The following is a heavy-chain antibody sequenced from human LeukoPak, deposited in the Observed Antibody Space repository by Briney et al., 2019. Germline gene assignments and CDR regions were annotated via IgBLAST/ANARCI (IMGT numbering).Heavy chain of an antibody. J-gene: IGHJ4*02. CDR2: ISYDGSNK. CDR1: GFTFSSYA. CDR3: ARDLYPGY. D-gene: IGHD3-16*01. V-gene: IGHV3-30*04. Sequence: GRSLRLSCAASGFTFSSYAMHWVRQAPGKGLEWVAVISYDGSNKYYADSVKGRFTISRDNSKNTLYLQMNSLRAEDTAVYYCARDLYPGYWGQGTLVTVSS.